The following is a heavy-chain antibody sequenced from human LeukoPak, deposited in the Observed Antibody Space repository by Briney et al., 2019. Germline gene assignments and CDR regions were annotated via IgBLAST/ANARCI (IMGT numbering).Heavy chain of an antibody. Sequence: GSSVKVSCKASGGTFSSYAISWVRQAPGQGLEWMGGIIPIFGTANYAQKFQGRVTITADESTSTAYMELSSLRSEDTAVYYCARRVSAMDPYYHYYGMDVWGQGTTVTVSS. J-gene: IGHJ6*02. CDR1: GGTFSSYA. CDR3: ARRVSAMDPYYHYYGMDV. V-gene: IGHV1-69*01. D-gene: IGHD5-18*01. CDR2: IIPIFGTA.